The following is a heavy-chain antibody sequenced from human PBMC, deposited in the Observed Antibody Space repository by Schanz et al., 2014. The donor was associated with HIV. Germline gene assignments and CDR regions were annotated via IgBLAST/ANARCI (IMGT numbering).Heavy chain of an antibody. CDR1: GSTFPDLD. J-gene: IGHJ6*02. CDR2: INTNGGGT. Sequence: QVRLAQSGAEVKRPGASVTVSCMAVGSTFPDLDINWVRQAPGQGLQWMGVINTNGGGTSDTLQGRVIITRDTSTRTVYMYLSNLRFEDSAVYYCAREKMDAGGLDVWGQGTTVTVSS. CDR3: AREKMDAGGLDV. V-gene: IGHV1-46*01.